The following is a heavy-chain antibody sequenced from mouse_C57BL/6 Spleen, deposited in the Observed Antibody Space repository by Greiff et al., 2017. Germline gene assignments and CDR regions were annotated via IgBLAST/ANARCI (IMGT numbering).Heavy chain of an antibody. D-gene: IGHD1-1*02. CDR1: GYTFTSYW. CDR3: ARYGMDY. J-gene: IGHJ4*01. V-gene: IGHV1-69*01. Sequence: QVQLKQPGAELVMPGASVKLSCKASGYTFTSYWMHWVKQRPGQGLEWIGEIDPSDSYTNYNQKFKGKSTLTVDTSSSTAYMQLSSLTSEDSAVYYCARYGMDYWGQGTSVTVSS. CDR2: IDPSDSYT.